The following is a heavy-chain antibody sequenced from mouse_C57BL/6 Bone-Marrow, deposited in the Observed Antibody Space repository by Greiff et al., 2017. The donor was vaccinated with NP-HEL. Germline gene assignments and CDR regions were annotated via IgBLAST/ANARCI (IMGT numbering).Heavy chain of an antibody. CDR3: ASRRDAMDY. J-gene: IGHJ4*01. CDR1: GYTFTSYD. CDR2: IYPRDGST. V-gene: IGHV1-85*01. D-gene: IGHD2-12*01. Sequence: VQLQQSGPELVKPGASVKLSCKASGYTFTSYDINWVKQRPGQGLEWIGRIYPRDGSTKYNEKFKGKATLTVDTSSSTAYMELHRLTSEYYAVYFCASRRDAMDYWGQGTSVTVSS.